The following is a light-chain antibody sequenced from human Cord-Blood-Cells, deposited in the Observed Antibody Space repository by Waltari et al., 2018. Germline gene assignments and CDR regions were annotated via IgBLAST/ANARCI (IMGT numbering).Light chain of an antibody. J-gene: IGKJ4*01. V-gene: IGKV1-39*01. CDR1: QSISSY. CDR2: AAS. CDR3: HQSYSTPLT. Sequence: DIQMTQSLSYLSASVGDRVTITCRAIQSISSYLNWYQQKPGKATKLLIYAASSLQSGVPSRFSGSRYVTDFTLTISSLQPADFATYYCHQSYSTPLTFGGVTKVEIK.